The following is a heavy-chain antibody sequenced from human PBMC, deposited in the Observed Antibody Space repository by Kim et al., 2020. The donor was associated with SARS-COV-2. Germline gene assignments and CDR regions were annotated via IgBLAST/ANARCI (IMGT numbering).Heavy chain of an antibody. J-gene: IGHJ5*02. D-gene: IGHD2-2*01. V-gene: IGHV3-30*18. CDR3: AKDRCSSTICKNLDP. CDR1: GFTFSTYG. Sequence: GGSLRLSCAASGFTFSTYGMHWVRQAPGKGLEWVAVISFDGSNKHHADSVEGRFTISRDNAKNTLYLQLNSLRAEDTAVYYCAKDRCSSTICKNLDPWGQGTLVTVSS. CDR2: ISFDGSNK.